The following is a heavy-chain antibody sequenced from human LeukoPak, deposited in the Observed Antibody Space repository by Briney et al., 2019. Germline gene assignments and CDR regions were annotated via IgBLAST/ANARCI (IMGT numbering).Heavy chain of an antibody. CDR1: GFTVSSNY. D-gene: IGHD6-19*01. CDR3: ARSSSGWSYLFDY. V-gene: IGHV3-53*01. Sequence: PGGSLRLSCAASGFTVSSNYMSWVRQAPGKGLEWVSVIYSGGYTSYADSVKGRFSISRDNSKNTLYLQMNSLRVEDTAVYYCARSSSGWSYLFDYWGQGTLVTVSS. CDR2: IYSGGYT. J-gene: IGHJ4*02.